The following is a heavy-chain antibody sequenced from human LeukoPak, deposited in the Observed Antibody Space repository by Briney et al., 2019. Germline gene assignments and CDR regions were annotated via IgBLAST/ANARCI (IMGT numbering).Heavy chain of an antibody. J-gene: IGHJ5*02. V-gene: IGHV4-59*01. CDR3: ARVYSSSSWLDP. Sequence: PSETLSLTCTVSGGSISSYYWSWIRQPPGKGLEWIGYIYYSGSTNYNPSLKSRVTILVDTSKNQFSLKLSSVTAADTAVYYCARVYSSSSWLDPWGQGTLVTVSS. CDR1: GGSISSYY. D-gene: IGHD6-6*01. CDR2: IYYSGST.